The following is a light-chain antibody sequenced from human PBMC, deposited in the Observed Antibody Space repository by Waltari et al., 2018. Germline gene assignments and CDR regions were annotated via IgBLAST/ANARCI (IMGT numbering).Light chain of an antibody. J-gene: IGKJ1*01. CDR1: QSVLYIPNNKNY. CDR2: WAS. CDR3: QQYYSTPWT. V-gene: IGKV4-1*01. Sequence: DIVMTQSPDSLAVSLGERATINCKSSQSVLYIPNNKNYLAWYQQKQGQPPKLLIYWASTRESGVPDRFSGSGSGTDFTLTISSLQAEDVAVYYCQQYYSTPWTFGQGTKVEIK.